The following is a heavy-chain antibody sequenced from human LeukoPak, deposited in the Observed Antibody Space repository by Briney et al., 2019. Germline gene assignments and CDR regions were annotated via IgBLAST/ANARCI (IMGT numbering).Heavy chain of an antibody. D-gene: IGHD2-21*02. V-gene: IGHV3-21*01. J-gene: IGHJ1*01. CDR3: ARAGLHCGGDCPEYFQH. CDR1: GFTFSSYS. Sequence: PGGSLRLSCAASGFTFSSYSMNWVRQAPGKGLEWVSSISSSSSYIYYADSVKGRFTISRDNAKNSLYLQMNSLRAKDTAVYYCARAGLHCGGDCPEYFQHWGQGTLVTVSS. CDR2: ISSSSSYI.